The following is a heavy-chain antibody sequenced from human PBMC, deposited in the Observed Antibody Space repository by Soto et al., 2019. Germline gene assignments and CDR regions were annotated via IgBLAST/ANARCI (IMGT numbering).Heavy chain of an antibody. Sequence: GGSLRLSCAASGFTFSSYWMSWVRQAPGKGLEWVANIKQDGSEKYYVDSVKGRFTISRDNAKNSLYLQMNSLRAEDTAVYYCARDSLVATGGCDYWGQGTLVTVSS. CDR3: ARDSLVATGGCDY. V-gene: IGHV3-7*01. J-gene: IGHJ4*02. D-gene: IGHD5-12*01. CDR2: IKQDGSEK. CDR1: GFTFSSYW.